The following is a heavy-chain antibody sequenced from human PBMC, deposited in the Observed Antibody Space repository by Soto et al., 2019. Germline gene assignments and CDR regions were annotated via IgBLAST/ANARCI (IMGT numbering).Heavy chain of an antibody. Sequence: PGGSLRLSCAASGFAFRTYTVDWVRQAPGKGLEWVSSISKDRTYIYYADSVRGRFTVSRDNAKNSLYLQMNSLRAEDTAVYYCARDPLYCSSTSCYENYYYGMDVWGQGTTVTVSS. CDR3: ARDPLYCSSTSCYENYYYGMDV. J-gene: IGHJ6*02. CDR1: GFAFRTYT. CDR2: ISKDRTYI. D-gene: IGHD2-2*01. V-gene: IGHV3-21*01.